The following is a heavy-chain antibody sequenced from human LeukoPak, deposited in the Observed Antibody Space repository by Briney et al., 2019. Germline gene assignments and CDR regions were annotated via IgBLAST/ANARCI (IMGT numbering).Heavy chain of an antibody. Sequence: SETLSLTCTVSGGSISSYYWSWIRQPPGKGLEWIGYIYYSGSTNCNPSLKSRVTISVDTSKNQFSLKLSSVTAADTAVYYCARAPYYYDSSGYSTGYNWFDPWGQGTLVTVSS. CDR3: ARAPYYYDSSGYSTGYNWFDP. V-gene: IGHV4-59*01. CDR1: GGSISSYY. J-gene: IGHJ5*02. D-gene: IGHD3-22*01. CDR2: IYYSGST.